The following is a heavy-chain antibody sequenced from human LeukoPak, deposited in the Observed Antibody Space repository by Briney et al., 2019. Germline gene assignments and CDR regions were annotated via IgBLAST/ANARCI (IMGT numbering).Heavy chain of an antibody. V-gene: IGHV5-51*01. CDR3: ARARRSSTPEVGDVFKTWYFFEY. CDR2: IYPLESHV. Sequence: GESLKISCQASGYTFSSYWIAWVRQMPGKGLECMGLIYPLESHVRYSPALQGQVTISADKSTSTAYLQWGSLKASDTAMYYCARARRSSTPEVGDVFKTWYFFEYWGQGALVTVSS. J-gene: IGHJ4*02. D-gene: IGHD6-13*01. CDR1: GYTFSSYW.